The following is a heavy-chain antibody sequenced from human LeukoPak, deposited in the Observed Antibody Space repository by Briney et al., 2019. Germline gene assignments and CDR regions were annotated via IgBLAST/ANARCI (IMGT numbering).Heavy chain of an antibody. CDR1: GFTFSSHG. D-gene: IGHD4-23*01. Sequence: GGTLRLSCAASGFTFSSHGMNWVRQAPGKGLEWVSGIRGDGVTTYYADSVKGRFTISRDNAKNSLYLQMNSLRAEDTAMYYCARDDYGGLDYWGQGTLVTVSS. CDR2: IRGDGVTT. CDR3: ARDDYGGLDY. V-gene: IGHV3-23*01. J-gene: IGHJ4*02.